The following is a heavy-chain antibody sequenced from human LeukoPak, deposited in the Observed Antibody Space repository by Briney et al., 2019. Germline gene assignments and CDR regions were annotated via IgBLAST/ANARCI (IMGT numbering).Heavy chain of an antibody. CDR1: GGSISSYY. J-gene: IGHJ3*02. Sequence: SETLSLTCTVSGGSISSYYWSWIRQPPGKGLEWIGYISYSGSTNYNPSLKSRVTISIDTSKNQFSLELRSVTAADTAIYYCARQGYDILTGYIDAFDIWGQGTMVTVSS. V-gene: IGHV4-59*08. D-gene: IGHD3-9*01. CDR3: ARQGYDILTGYIDAFDI. CDR2: ISYSGST.